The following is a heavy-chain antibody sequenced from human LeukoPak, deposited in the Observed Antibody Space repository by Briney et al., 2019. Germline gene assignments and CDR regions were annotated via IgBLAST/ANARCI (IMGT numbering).Heavy chain of an antibody. CDR2: IGSDGSNK. Sequence: GGSLRLSCVASGFTFSGYGMHWVRQAPGKGLEWVAIIGSDGSNKYYGDSVKGRFTISRDNSKNTLYLQMNSLRAEDTAVYYCAKGYGDGTFDYWGQGTLVTVSS. V-gene: IGHV3-30*02. CDR3: AKGYGDGTFDY. CDR1: GFTFSGYG. D-gene: IGHD4-17*01. J-gene: IGHJ4*02.